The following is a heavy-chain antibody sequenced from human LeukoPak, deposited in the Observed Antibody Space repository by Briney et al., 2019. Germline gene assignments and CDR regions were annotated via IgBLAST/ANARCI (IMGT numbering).Heavy chain of an antibody. CDR1: GFTFSTYW. Sequence: PGGSLRLSCAASGFTFSTYWMHWVRQAPGKGQVWVARIRPEGTTTAYADSVKGRFTISRDNAKNTLFLQMNSLSAEDTAVYYCAGDLDWILFDYWGQGTLVTVSS. CDR2: IRPEGTTT. D-gene: IGHD3-9*01. V-gene: IGHV3-74*03. CDR3: AGDLDWILFDY. J-gene: IGHJ4*02.